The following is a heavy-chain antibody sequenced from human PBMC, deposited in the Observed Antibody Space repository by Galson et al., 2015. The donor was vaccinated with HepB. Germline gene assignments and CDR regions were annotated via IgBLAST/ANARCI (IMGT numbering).Heavy chain of an antibody. CDR2: IIPILGIA. V-gene: IGHV1-69*02. D-gene: IGHD2-2*01. CDR1: GGTFSSYT. CDR3: ASAKEPPYCSSTSCYRGHWYFDL. Sequence: SVKVSCKASGGTFSSYTISWVRQAPGQGLEWMGRIIPILGIANYAQKFQGRVTITADKSTSTAYMELSSLRSEDTAVYYCASAKEPPYCSSTSCYRGHWYFDLWGRGTLVTVSS. J-gene: IGHJ2*01.